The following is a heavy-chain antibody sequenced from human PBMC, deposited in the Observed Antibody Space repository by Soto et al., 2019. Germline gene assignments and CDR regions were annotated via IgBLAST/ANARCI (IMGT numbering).Heavy chain of an antibody. J-gene: IGHJ3*02. Sequence: ASETLSLTCTVFGGSIRSYYWSWVRRPPGKGLEWIGYVYNSGSTTYSPSFNSRVTISADTSRNQFSLKLTSVTAADTAVYYCARERGGSYGAFDIWGQGTMVTVSS. D-gene: IGHD1-26*01. V-gene: IGHV4-59*01. CDR1: GGSIRSYY. CDR2: VYNSGST. CDR3: ARERGGSYGAFDI.